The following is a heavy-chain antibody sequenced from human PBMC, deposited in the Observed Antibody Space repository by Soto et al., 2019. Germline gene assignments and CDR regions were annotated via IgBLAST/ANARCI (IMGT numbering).Heavy chain of an antibody. V-gene: IGHV1-69*04. CDR1: GGTFSSYT. Sequence: ASVKVSCKASGGTFSSYTISWVRQAPGQGLEWMGRIIPILGIANYAQKFQGRVTITADKSTSTAYMELSSLRSEDTAVYYCARDQYSGYDFLYSGQSGFDYWGQGTLVTVSS. CDR3: ARDQYSGYDFLYSGQSGFDY. J-gene: IGHJ4*02. CDR2: IIPILGIA. D-gene: IGHD5-12*01.